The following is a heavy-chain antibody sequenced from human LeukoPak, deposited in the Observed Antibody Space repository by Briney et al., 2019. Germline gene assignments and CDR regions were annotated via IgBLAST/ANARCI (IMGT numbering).Heavy chain of an antibody. CDR3: ARVVRRSPGWFDP. CDR2: MNPNSGKT. Sequence: ASVKVSCKASGYTFTSYDINWVRQATGQGLEWMGCMNPNSGKTDYAQTFQGRVTITRNTSKSTAYMELSSLRSEDTAVYYCARVVRRSPGWFDPWGQGTLVTVSS. J-gene: IGHJ5*02. CDR1: GYTFTSYD. V-gene: IGHV1-8*03.